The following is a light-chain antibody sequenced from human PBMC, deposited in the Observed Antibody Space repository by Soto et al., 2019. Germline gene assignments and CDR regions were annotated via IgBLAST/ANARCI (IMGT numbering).Light chain of an antibody. V-gene: IGKV3-15*01. CDR3: QQYNNWPET. Sequence: IVLTQSPVTLSLSPGERATLSCRASQSVSHFLAWYQQKPGQAPRLLIYGASTRATDVPARFSGSGSGTEFTLTISSLQSEDFAVYYCQQYNNWPETFGQGTKVDIK. J-gene: IGKJ1*01. CDR2: GAS. CDR1: QSVSHF.